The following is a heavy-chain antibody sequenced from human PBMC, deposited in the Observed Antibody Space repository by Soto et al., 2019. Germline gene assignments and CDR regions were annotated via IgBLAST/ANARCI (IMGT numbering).Heavy chain of an antibody. CDR3: ARKDYYGSGCYYFDY. D-gene: IGHD3-10*01. CDR2: TNAANGDT. J-gene: IGHJ4*02. Sequence: QVQLVQSGAELKNPGASVKVSCKASGYIFTNYPIHWVRQAPGQRLEWMGWTNAANGDTGYSQNFQGRVTFTRDTSASSVYMEMSSLTSEDTAIYYCARKDYYGSGCYYFDYWGQGTLVTVSS. CDR1: GYIFTNYP. V-gene: IGHV1-3*01.